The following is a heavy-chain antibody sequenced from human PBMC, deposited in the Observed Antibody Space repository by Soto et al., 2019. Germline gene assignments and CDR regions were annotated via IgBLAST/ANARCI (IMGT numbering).Heavy chain of an antibody. D-gene: IGHD6-6*01. Sequence: ASVKVSCKASGYTFTSYAMHWVRQAPGQRLEWMGWTNAGNGNTKYSQKFQGRVTITRDTSASTAYMELSSLRSEDTAVYYCARDWSIAARPDRDWFDHWAQGTLVTVSS. V-gene: IGHV1-3*01. CDR1: GYTFTSYA. CDR3: ARDWSIAARPDRDWFDH. CDR2: TNAGNGNT. J-gene: IGHJ5*02.